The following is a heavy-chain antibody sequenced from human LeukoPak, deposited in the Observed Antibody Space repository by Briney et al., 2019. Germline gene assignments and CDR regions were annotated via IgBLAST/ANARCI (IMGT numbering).Heavy chain of an antibody. Sequence: PGGSLRLSCEASGFTFSSFAMTWVRQAPGKGLEWVSSITGSHGRTYNTDSVKGRFTISTDNSQNTLYLQMNSLRAEDTAVYYCTKDPNGDYVGAFDPWGQGTLVTVSS. CDR3: TKDPNGDYVGAFDP. CDR1: GFTFSSFA. J-gene: IGHJ5*02. D-gene: IGHD4-17*01. CDR2: ITGSHGRT. V-gene: IGHV3-23*01.